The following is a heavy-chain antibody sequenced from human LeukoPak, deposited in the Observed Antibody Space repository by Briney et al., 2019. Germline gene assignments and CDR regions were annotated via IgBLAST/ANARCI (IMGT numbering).Heavy chain of an antibody. Sequence: ASVKVSCKASGYTFTCYYMHWARQAPGQGLEWVGWINPNSGGTNYAQKFQGRVTMTRDTSISTAYMELSSLRSEDTAVYYCATAWDSGYDLGYWGQGTLVTVSS. CDR1: GYTFTCYY. J-gene: IGHJ4*02. D-gene: IGHD5-12*01. V-gene: IGHV1-2*02. CDR3: ATAWDSGYDLGY. CDR2: INPNSGGT.